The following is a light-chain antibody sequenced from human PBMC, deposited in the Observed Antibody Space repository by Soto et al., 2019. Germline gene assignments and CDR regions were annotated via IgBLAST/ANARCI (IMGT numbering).Light chain of an antibody. CDR3: HKYNSWHRGN. Sequence: EKMKTQSPGTLAVSPGAGATLSCTASQSVNRNLAWYQQKPGQPPRLLLYGASTRATGIPVRFRGSGSGTEFTLAISSMQSEDSAVYYFHKYNSWHRGNFGPGTKVEIK. CDR2: GAS. J-gene: IGKJ3*01. CDR1: QSVNRN. V-gene: IGKV3-15*01.